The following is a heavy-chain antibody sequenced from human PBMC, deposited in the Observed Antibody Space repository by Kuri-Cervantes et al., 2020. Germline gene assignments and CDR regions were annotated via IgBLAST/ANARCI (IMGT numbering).Heavy chain of an antibody. CDR3: AIWDGYNSQYFDL. J-gene: IGHJ2*01. Sequence: SVKVSCKASGGTFSSYTISWVRQAPGQGLEWMGRIIPILGIANYAQKFQGRVTITADKSTSTAYMELSSLRSEDTAVYYCAIWDGYNSQYFDLWGRGTLVTVSS. CDR1: GGTFSSYT. D-gene: IGHD5-24*01. V-gene: IGHV1-69*02. CDR2: IIPILGIA.